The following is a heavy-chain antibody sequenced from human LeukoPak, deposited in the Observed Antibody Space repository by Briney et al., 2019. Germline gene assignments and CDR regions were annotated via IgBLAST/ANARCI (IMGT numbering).Heavy chain of an antibody. V-gene: IGHV4-34*01. D-gene: IGHD6-19*01. CDR1: GGSFSGYY. CDR2: INHSGST. Sequence: PSETLSLTCAVYGGSFSGYYWSWIRQPPGKGLEWIGEINHSGSTNYNPSLKSRVTISVDTSKNQFSLKLSSVTAADTAVYYCARRVAVAAEDYWGQGTLVTVSS. CDR3: ARRVAVAAEDY. J-gene: IGHJ4*02.